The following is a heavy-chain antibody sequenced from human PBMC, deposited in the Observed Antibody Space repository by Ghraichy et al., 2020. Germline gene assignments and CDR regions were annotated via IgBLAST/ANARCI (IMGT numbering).Heavy chain of an antibody. CDR2: INHSGST. CDR1: GGSFSGYY. V-gene: IGHV4-34*01. Sequence: SETLSLTCAVYGGSFSGYYWSWIRQPPGKGLEWIGEINHSGSTNYNPSLKSRVTISVDTSKNQFSLKLSSVTAADTAVYYCARGFRYVRRSSSIDYWGQGTLVTVSS. J-gene: IGHJ4*02. CDR3: ARGFRYVRRSSSIDY. D-gene: IGHD6-13*01.